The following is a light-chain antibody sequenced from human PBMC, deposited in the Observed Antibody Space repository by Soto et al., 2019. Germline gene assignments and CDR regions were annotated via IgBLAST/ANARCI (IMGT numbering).Light chain of an antibody. CDR1: QDISNY. J-gene: IGKJ1*01. V-gene: IGKV1-33*01. CDR3: QQYGSSWT. CDR2: DAS. Sequence: DIQMTQSPSSLSASVGDRVTITCQASQDISNYLSWYQLKPGKAPKLLIYDASNLGTGVPSRFSGSGSGTDFTFTISRLEPEDFAVYSCQQYGSSWTFGQGTKVEIK.